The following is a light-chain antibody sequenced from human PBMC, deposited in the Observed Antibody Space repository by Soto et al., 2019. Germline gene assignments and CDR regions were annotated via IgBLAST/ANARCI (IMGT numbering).Light chain of an antibody. CDR2: GAS. CDR1: QTVSSSL. V-gene: IGKV3-20*01. CDR3: LQYGNSPET. Sequence: EMVLTQSPDTLSLSPGERATLSCRASQTVSSSLLAWYQQRPGQAPRLLIYGASSRATGIPDRFSGSGSGTDFTLTISRLEPEDLAVYYCLQYGNSPETFGKGTKVDIK. J-gene: IGKJ1*01.